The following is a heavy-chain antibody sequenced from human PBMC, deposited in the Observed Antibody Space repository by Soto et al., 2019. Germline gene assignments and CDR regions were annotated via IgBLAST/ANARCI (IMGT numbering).Heavy chain of an antibody. Sequence: ASVKVSCKASGYTFTSYAMHWVRQAPGQRLEWMGWINAGNGNTKYSQKFQGRVTITRDTSASTAYMELSSLRSEYTAVYYCARESPNYYYYGMDVWGQGTTVTVSS. CDR2: INAGNGNT. V-gene: IGHV1-3*01. CDR3: ARESPNYYYYGMDV. J-gene: IGHJ6*02. CDR1: GYTFTSYA.